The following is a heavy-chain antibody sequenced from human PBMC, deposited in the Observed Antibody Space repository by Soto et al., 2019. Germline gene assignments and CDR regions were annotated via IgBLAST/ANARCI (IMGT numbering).Heavy chain of an antibody. CDR2: IWYDGSND. Sequence: ESGGGVVQPGRSLRLSCAASGFNFRNYGMHWVRQAPGKGLEWVAVIWYDGSNDHYVDSVKGRLTVSRDNSKSTLYLQINSLRAEVTAVYYCVRDRNYGGPYWYLDLCGRGTLVSVSS. J-gene: IGHJ2*01. CDR3: VRDRNYGGPYWYLDL. V-gene: IGHV3-33*01. CDR1: GFNFRNYG. D-gene: IGHD4-17*01.